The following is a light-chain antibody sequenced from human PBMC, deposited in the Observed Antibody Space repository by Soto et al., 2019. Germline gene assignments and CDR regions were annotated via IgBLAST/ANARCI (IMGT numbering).Light chain of an antibody. J-gene: IGKJ1*01. CDR1: RDIRSA. CDR2: DAS. V-gene: IGKV1-13*02. Sequence: AIQLTQSPSSLSASVGDRVAVTCRASRDIRSALAWYQQRPGKPPKLLIYDASTLESGVPARFSGSGSGSDFTLSISSLQPEDFATYYCQQFISSPLTFGQGTRVEI. CDR3: QQFISSPLT.